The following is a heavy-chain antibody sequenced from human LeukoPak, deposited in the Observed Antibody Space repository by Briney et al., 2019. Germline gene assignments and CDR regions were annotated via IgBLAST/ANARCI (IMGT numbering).Heavy chain of an antibody. D-gene: IGHD2-2*01. CDR2: ISYDESNK. Sequence: GGSLRLSCAASGFTFSNYGMHWVRQAPGKGLEWVALISYDESNKYYADSAKGRFTISRDNSKNTLSLQMNSLRAEDTAVYYCAKLPFYCSTTSCYAFDYWGQGTLATVSS. J-gene: IGHJ4*02. CDR3: AKLPFYCSTTSCYAFDY. V-gene: IGHV3-30*18. CDR1: GFTFSNYG.